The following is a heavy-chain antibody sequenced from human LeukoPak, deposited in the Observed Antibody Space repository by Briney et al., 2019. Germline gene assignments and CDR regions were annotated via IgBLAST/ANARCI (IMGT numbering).Heavy chain of an antibody. CDR3: ARDSRAHISIAAAGTPDY. CDR2: INPNSGGT. D-gene: IGHD6-13*01. J-gene: IGHJ4*01. V-gene: IGHV1-2*02. Sequence: GASVKVSCKASGYTFTGYYMHWVRQAPGQGLEWMGWINPNSGGTNYAQKLQGRVTMTTDTSTSTAYMELRSLRSDDTAVYYCARDSRAHISIAAAGTPDYWXXXTLVTVSS. CDR1: GYTFTGYY.